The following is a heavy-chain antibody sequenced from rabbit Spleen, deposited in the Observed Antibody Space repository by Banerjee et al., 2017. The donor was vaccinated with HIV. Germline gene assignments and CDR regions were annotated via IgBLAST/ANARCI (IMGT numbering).Heavy chain of an antibody. CDR1: GFSFSSGYY. J-gene: IGHJ4*01. V-gene: IGHV1S45*01. CDR2: IYGGGGGT. CDR3: ARANIVYPTYFNL. Sequence: QQQLVESGGGLVQPGGSLKLSCKASGFSFSSGYYMCWVRQAPGKGLEWIGCIYGGGGGTYYANWAKGRFTISKASSTTVPLQMTSLTTADTATYFCARANIVYPTYFNLWGPGTLVTVS. D-gene: IGHD7-1*01.